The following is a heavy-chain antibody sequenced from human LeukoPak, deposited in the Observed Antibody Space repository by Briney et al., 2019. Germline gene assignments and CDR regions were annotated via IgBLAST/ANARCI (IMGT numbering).Heavy chain of an antibody. Sequence: NPSETLSLTCAVYGGSFSGYYWSWIRQPPGKGLEWIGEINHSGSTNYNPSLKSRVTISVDTSKNQFSLKLSSVTAADTAVYYCAREPQFWAYFDYWGQGTLVTVSS. CDR2: INHSGST. V-gene: IGHV4-34*01. D-gene: IGHD5-24*01. J-gene: IGHJ4*02. CDR3: AREPQFWAYFDY. CDR1: GGSFSGYY.